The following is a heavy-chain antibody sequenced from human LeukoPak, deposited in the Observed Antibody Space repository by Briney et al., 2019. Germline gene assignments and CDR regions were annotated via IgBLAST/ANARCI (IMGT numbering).Heavy chain of an antibody. CDR3: ARGLPYGSGSYRPLFDY. V-gene: IGHV3-53*01. J-gene: IGHJ4*02. D-gene: IGHD3-10*01. CDR1: GFTVSSNY. CDR2: IYSGGST. Sequence: GGSLRLSCAASGFTVSSNYMSWVRQAPGKGLEWVSVIYSGGSTYYADSVKGRFTISRDNSKNTLYLQMNSLRAEDTAVYYCARGLPYGSGSYRPLFDYWGQGTLVTVSS.